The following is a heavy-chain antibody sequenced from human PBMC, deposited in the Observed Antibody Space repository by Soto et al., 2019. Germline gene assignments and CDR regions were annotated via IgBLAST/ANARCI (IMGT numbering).Heavy chain of an antibody. D-gene: IGHD2-8*01. V-gene: IGHV1-18*04. CDR1: GYTFTSYG. CDR2: ISAYNGNT. J-gene: IGHJ3*02. Sequence: QVQLVQSGAEVKKPGASVKVSCKASGYTFTSYGISWVRQAPGQGLERMGWISAYNGNTNYAQKLQGRVTMTTDTSTSTAYMELRSLRSDDTAVYYCARALVRYCTNGVCYTRAFDIWGQGTMVTVSS. CDR3: ARALVRYCTNGVCYTRAFDI.